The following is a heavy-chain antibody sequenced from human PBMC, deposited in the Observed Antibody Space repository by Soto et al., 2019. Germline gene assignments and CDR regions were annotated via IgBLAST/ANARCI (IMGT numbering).Heavy chain of an antibody. D-gene: IGHD6-6*01. CDR1: GFTFSSYA. J-gene: IGHJ4*02. Sequence: LRLSCAASGFTFSSYAMSWVRQAPGQGLEWVSAISGSGGSTYYADSVKGRFTISRDNSKNTLYLQMNSLRAEDTAVYYCAKVASYIAARLGYFDYWGQGTLATVSS. CDR2: ISGSGGST. V-gene: IGHV3-23*01. CDR3: AKVASYIAARLGYFDY.